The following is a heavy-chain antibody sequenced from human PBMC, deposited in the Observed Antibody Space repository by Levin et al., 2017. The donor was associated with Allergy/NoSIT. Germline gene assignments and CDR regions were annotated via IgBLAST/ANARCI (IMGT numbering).Heavy chain of an antibody. CDR2: IWYDGSNK. Sequence: AGGSLRLSCAASGFTFSSYGMHWVRQAPGKGLEWVAVIWYDGSNKYYADSVKGRFTISRDNSKNTLYLQMNSLRAEDTAVYYCAPGGRYYDFWSGYHDNWFDPWGQGTLVTVSS. D-gene: IGHD3-3*01. CDR3: APGGRYYDFWSGYHDNWFDP. CDR1: GFTFSSYG. J-gene: IGHJ5*02. V-gene: IGHV3-33*01.